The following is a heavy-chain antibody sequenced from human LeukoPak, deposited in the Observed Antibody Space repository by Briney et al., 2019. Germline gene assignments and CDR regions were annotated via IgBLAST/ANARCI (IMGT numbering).Heavy chain of an antibody. V-gene: IGHV4-34*01. CDR3: ARGRVRVSPGTGYFDS. Sequence: NPSETLSLTCGLSGGSLSGYNWNWIRQTPLKGLEWIGEINHGGTTHCNPSLESRVIISIDTFKSQFSLILNSVTAADTAVFYCARGRVRVSPGTGYFDSWSQGAQVIVSS. J-gene: IGHJ4*02. D-gene: IGHD2-15*01. CDR2: INHGGTT. CDR1: GGSLSGYN.